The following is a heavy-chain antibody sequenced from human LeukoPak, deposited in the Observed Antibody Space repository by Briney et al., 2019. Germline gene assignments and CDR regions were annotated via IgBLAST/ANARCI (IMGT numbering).Heavy chain of an antibody. CDR1: GGSISSYY. D-gene: IGHD6-19*01. CDR2: IYYSGST. V-gene: IGHV4-59*01. J-gene: IGHJ4*02. CDR3: ASYDKTGYSSGFDY. Sequence: SETLSLTCTVSGGSISSYYWSWIRQPPRKGLEWIGYIYYSGSTNYNPSLKSRVTISVDTSKNQFSLKLSSVTAADTAVYYCASYDKTGYSSGFDYWGQGTLVTVSS.